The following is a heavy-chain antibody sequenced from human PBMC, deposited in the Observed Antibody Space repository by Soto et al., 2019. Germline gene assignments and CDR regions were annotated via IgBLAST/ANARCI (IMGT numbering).Heavy chain of an antibody. CDR2: ISYDGSNK. D-gene: IGHD6-13*01. CDR3: ARETSSSWPYYYYGMDV. CDR1: GFTFSSYA. Sequence: QVQLVESGGGVVQPGRSLRLSCAASGFTFSSYAMHWVRQAPGKGLEWVAVISYDGSNKYYADSVKGRFTISRDNSKNTLYLQMNSLRAEDTAVYYCARETSSSWPYYYYGMDVWGQGTTVTVSS. V-gene: IGHV3-30-3*01. J-gene: IGHJ6*02.